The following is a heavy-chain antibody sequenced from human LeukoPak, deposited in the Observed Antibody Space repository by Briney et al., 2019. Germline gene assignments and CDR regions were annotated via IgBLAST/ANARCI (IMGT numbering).Heavy chain of an antibody. V-gene: IGHV1-69*04. CDR3: ARDGAVAVPHFDY. D-gene: IGHD6-19*01. J-gene: IGHJ4*02. CDR2: IIPIFGIA. CDR1: GGTFSSYA. Sequence: SVKVSCTASGGTFSSYAISWVRQAPGKGLEWMGRIIPIFGIANYAQKFQGRVTITADKSTSTAYMELSSLRSEDTAVYYCARDGAVAVPHFDYWGQGTLVTVSS.